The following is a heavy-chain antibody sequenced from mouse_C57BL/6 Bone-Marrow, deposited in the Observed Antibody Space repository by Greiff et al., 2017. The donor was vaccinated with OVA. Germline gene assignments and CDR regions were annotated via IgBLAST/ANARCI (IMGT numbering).Heavy chain of an antibody. CDR2: INPSSGYT. CDR1: GYTFTSYT. J-gene: IGHJ2*01. CDR3: ARQHRGY. Sequence: VQLQQSGPELVKPGASVKMSCKASGYTFTSYTMHWVKQRPGQGLEWIGYINPSSGYTKYNQKFKDKATLTADKSSSTAYMQLSSLTSEDSAVYYCARQHRGYWGQGTTLTVSS. V-gene: IGHV1S26*01.